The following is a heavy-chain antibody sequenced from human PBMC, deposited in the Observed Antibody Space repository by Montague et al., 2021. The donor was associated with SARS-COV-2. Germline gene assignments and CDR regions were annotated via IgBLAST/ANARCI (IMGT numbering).Heavy chain of an antibody. D-gene: IGHD2-21*02. J-gene: IGHJ2*01. CDR1: GDSVSSNIAT. V-gene: IGHV6-1*01. CDR3: ARAYCGGDCYFYWYFDL. CDR2: TYYRSKWYN. Sequence: CAISGDSVSSNIATWNWIRQSPSRGLEWLGRTYYRSKWYNDYAVSVKSRVIINPDTSNNRISLQLKSVTPEDTAVYYCARAYCGGDCYFYWYFDLWGRGTLVTVSS.